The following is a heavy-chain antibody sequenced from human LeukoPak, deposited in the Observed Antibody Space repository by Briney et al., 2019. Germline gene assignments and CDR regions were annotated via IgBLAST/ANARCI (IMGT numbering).Heavy chain of an antibody. J-gene: IGHJ4*02. CDR2: IRYDGTNK. Sequence: GGSLRLSCAASGFTFSNYGMHWVRQAPGKGLEWVAFIRYDGTNKHFADSVKGRFTISRDNSKNTLYLQMNSLRAEDTAVYYCTRDPRRLDYWGQGTLVTVSS. CDR1: GFTFSNYG. CDR3: TRDPRRLDY. V-gene: IGHV3-30*02.